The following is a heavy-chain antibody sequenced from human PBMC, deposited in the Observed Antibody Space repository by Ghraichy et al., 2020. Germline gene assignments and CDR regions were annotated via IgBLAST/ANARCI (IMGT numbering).Heavy chain of an antibody. CDR1: GFTFSSYA. CDR3: AKESTGYSSGWYKYFDY. V-gene: IGHV3-23*01. CDR2: ISGSGGST. Sequence: LSLTCAASGFTFSSYAMSWVRQAPGKGLEWVSAISGSGGSTYYADSVKGRFTISRDNSKNTLYLQMNSLRAEDTAVYYCAKESTGYSSGWYKYFDYWGQGTLVTVSS. J-gene: IGHJ4*02. D-gene: IGHD6-19*01.